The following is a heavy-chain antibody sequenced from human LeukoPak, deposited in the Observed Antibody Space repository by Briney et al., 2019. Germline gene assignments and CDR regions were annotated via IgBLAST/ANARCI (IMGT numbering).Heavy chain of an antibody. V-gene: IGHV3-48*01. CDR2: IGGGGTFI. Sequence: PGGSLRLSCAASGFTFRTYSMNWVRQSPGKGLEWVSHIGGGGTFIYYADSVKGRFTISRDNDKNSVYLQMNSLRAEDTAVYYCARDRSYAPSDYWGQGTLVTVSS. J-gene: IGHJ4*02. CDR1: GFTFRTYS. D-gene: IGHD2-2*01. CDR3: ARDRSYAPSDY.